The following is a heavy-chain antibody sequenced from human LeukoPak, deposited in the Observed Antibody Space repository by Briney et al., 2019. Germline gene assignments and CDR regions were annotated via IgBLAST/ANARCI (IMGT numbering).Heavy chain of an antibody. V-gene: IGHV3-23*01. CDR1: GFTFSSYS. J-gene: IGHJ4*02. CDR3: AKDQAGFDY. CDR2: ISGSGGST. Sequence: GGSLRLSCAASGFTFSSYSMNWVRQVPGKGLEWVSAISGSGGSTYYADSVKGRFTISRDNSKSTLYLQMNSLRAEDTAVYYCAKDQAGFDYWGQGTLVTVSS.